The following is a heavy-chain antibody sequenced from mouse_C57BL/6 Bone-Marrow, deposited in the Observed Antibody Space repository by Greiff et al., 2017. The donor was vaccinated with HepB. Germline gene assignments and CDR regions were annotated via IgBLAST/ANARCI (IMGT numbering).Heavy chain of an antibody. CDR2: ISSGSSTI. V-gene: IGHV5-17*01. CDR3: AREEAAQATWFAY. Sequence: RVEWVAYISSGSSTIYYADTVKGRFTISRDNAKNTLFLQMTSLRSEDTAMYYCAREEAAQATWFAYWGQGTLVTVSA. J-gene: IGHJ3*01. D-gene: IGHD3-2*02.